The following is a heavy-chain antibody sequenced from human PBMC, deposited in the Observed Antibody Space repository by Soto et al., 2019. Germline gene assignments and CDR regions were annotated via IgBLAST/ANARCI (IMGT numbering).Heavy chain of an antibody. D-gene: IGHD3-10*01. V-gene: IGHV4-59*01. CDR2: IYYSGST. J-gene: IGHJ4*02. CDR3: ARGARFGELLF. Sequence: SETLSLTCTVSGGSISSYYWSWIRQPPGKGLEWIGYIYYSGSTNYNPSLKSRVTISVGTYKNQCSLKLSSVTAADTAVYYCARGARFGELLFWGQGTLVTVSS. CDR1: GGSISSYY.